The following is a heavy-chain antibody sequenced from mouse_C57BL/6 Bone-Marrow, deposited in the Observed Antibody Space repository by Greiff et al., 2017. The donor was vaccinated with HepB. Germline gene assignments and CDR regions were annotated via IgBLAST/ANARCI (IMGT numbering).Heavy chain of an antibody. J-gene: IGHJ3*01. Sequence: QVQLKVSGPELVKPGASVKLSCKASGYTFTSYDINGVKQSPGQGLERIGWIYPRDGSTKYNEKFKGKATLTVDTSSSTAYMELHSLTSEDSAVYFCARRNYGSSSWFAYWGQGTLVTVSA. V-gene: IGHV1-85*01. CDR3: ARRNYGSSSWFAY. CDR2: IYPRDGST. D-gene: IGHD1-1*01. CDR1: GYTFTSYD.